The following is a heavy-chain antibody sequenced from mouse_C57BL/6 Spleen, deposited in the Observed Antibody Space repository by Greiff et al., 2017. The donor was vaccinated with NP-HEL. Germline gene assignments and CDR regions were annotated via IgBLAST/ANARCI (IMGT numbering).Heavy chain of an antibody. CDR3: ARDRYYYGSSYWYFDV. J-gene: IGHJ1*03. CDR1: GFTFSDYY. Sequence: EVHLVESEGGLVQPGSSMKLSCTASGFTFSDYYMAWVRQFPEKGREWVANINYDGSSTYFLDSLKSRFIISRDNAKNILYLQMSSLKSEDTATYYCARDRYYYGSSYWYFDVWGTGTTVTVSS. V-gene: IGHV5-16*01. D-gene: IGHD1-1*01. CDR2: INYDGSST.